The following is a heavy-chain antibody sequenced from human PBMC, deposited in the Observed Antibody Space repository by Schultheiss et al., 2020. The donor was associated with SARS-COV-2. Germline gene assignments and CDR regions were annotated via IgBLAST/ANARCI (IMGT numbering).Heavy chain of an antibody. D-gene: IGHD6-13*01. V-gene: IGHV1-69*06. J-gene: IGHJ6*02. CDR2: IIPIFGTA. Sequence: SVKVSCKASGGTFSSYAISWVRQAPGQGLEWMGGIIPIFGTANYAQKFQGRVTITADKSTSTAYMELSSLRSEDTAVYYCGVSSSWYANYYYGMDVWGQGTTVTVSS. CDR3: GVSSSWYANYYYGMDV. CDR1: GGTFSSYA.